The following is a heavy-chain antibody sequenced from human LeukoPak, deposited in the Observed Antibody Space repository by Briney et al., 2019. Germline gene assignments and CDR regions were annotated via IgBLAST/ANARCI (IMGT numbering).Heavy chain of an antibody. CDR2: ISSSSYI. J-gene: IGHJ4*02. V-gene: IGHV3-21*01. Sequence: PGGSLRLSXXXXXFTFSSYSMNWVRQAPGKGLEWVSSISSSSYIYYADSVKGRFTISRDNAKNSLYLQMNSLRAEDTAVYYCARDTAMALDYWGQGTLVTVSS. D-gene: IGHD5-18*01. CDR1: XFTFSSYS. CDR3: ARDTAMALDY.